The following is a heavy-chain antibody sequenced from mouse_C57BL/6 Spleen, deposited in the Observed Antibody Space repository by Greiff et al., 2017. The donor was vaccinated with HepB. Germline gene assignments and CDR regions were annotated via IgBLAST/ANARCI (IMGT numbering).Heavy chain of an antibody. CDR1: GYAFSSSW. CDR2: IYPGDGDT. J-gene: IGHJ4*01. Sequence: VQLQQSGPELVKPGASVKISCKASGYAFSSSWMNWVKQRPGKGLEWIGRIYPGDGDTNYNGKFKGKATLTADKSSSTAYMQLSSLTSEDSAVYVCARQLRLRYAMDYWGQGTSVTVSS. D-gene: IGHD3-2*02. V-gene: IGHV1-82*01. CDR3: ARQLRLRYAMDY.